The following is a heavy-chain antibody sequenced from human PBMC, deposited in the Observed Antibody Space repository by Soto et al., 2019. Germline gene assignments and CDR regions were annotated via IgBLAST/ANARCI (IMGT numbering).Heavy chain of an antibody. D-gene: IGHD2-21*02. CDR1: GGSISRGGYS. Sequence: TLSLTCAVSGGSISRGGYSWSWIRQAPGEGLGWIGEINHSGSTDYNPSLKSRITVSVDTSKNQFSLKLNSVTAADTAVYYCARDLWGYCGTDCYPLDVWGQGTTVTVSS. J-gene: IGHJ6*02. V-gene: IGHV4-30-2*01. CDR2: INHSGST. CDR3: ARDLWGYCGTDCYPLDV.